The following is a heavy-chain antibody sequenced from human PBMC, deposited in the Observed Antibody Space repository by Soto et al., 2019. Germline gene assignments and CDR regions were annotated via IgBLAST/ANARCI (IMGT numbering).Heavy chain of an antibody. D-gene: IGHD2-21*01. J-gene: IGHJ6*02. V-gene: IGHV1-3*01. CDR2: INAGNGNT. CDR3: ARDIVFMMPFGYYYGMDV. CDR1: GYTFTSYA. Sequence: GASVKVSCKASGYTFTSYAMHWVRQAPGQRLEWMGWINAGNGNTKYSQKFQGRVTITRDTSASTAYMELSSLRSEDTAVYYCARDIVFMMPFGYYYGMDVWCQGITVTVS.